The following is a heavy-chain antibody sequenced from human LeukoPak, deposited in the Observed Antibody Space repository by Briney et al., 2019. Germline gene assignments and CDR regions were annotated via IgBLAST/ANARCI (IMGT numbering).Heavy chain of an antibody. CDR1: GFTFSNAW. V-gene: IGHV3-15*01. CDR3: TSHIVVVTATDY. D-gene: IGHD2-21*02. Sequence: TGGSLRLSCAASGFTFSNAWMSWVRQAPGKGLEWVGRIKSKTDGGTTDYAAPVKGRFTISRDDSKSTLYLQMNSLKTEDTAVYYCTSHIVVVTATDYWGQGTLVTVSS. CDR2: IKSKTDGGTT. J-gene: IGHJ4*02.